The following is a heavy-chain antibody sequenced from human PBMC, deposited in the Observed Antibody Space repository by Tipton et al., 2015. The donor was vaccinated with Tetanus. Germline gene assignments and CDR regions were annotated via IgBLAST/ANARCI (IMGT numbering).Heavy chain of an antibody. V-gene: IGHV3-23*01. CDR1: GFTFSSYA. D-gene: IGHD3-3*01. Sequence: SLRLSCAASGFTFSSYAMSWVRQAPGKGLEWVSAISGSGGSTYYADSVKGRFTISRDNSKNTLYLQMNSLRAEDTAVYYCAKDGDPYYDFWSGWGAFDIWGQGTMVTVSS. J-gene: IGHJ3*02. CDR2: ISGSGGST. CDR3: AKDGDPYYDFWSGWGAFDI.